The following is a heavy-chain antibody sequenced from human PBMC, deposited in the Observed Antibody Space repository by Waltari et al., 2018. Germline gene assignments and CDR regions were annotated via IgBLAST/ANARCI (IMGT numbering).Heavy chain of an antibody. D-gene: IGHD3-10*01. V-gene: IGHV3-23*01. CDR1: GFAFSSYA. Sequence: EVQLLESGGGLVQPGGSLRLSCTASGFAFSSYAMRWVRQAPGKGLEWVSGIGASGGSPYYADAVKGRFTISRDNSENTLYLQMSSLRAEDTAFYYCAKSAFGDYYYYGMDVWGQGTTVTVSS. CDR3: AKSAFGDYYYYGMDV. J-gene: IGHJ6*02. CDR2: IGASGGSP.